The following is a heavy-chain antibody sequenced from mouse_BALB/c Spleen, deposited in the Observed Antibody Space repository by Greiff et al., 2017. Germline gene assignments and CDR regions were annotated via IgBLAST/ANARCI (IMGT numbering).Heavy chain of an antibody. CDR2: IRSKSNNYAT. Sequence: EVQGVESGGGLVQPKGSLKLSCAASGFTFNTYAMNWVRQAPGKGLEWVARIRSKSNNYATYYADSVKDRFTISRDDSQSMLYLQMNNLKTEDTAMYYCARGDIYGNYGGFAYWGQGTLVTVSA. CDR1: GFTFNTYA. D-gene: IGHD2-1*01. J-gene: IGHJ3*01. CDR3: ARGDIYGNYGGFAY. V-gene: IGHV10-1*02.